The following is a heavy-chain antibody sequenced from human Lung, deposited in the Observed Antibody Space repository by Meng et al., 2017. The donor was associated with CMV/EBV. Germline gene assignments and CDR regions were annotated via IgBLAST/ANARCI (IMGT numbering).Heavy chain of an antibody. CDR1: GFTFSGSA. CDR3: TSLTMIDAFDI. Sequence: GGSXRLXCAASGFTFSGSAMHWVRQASGKGLEWVGRIRSKANIYATAYTASVRGRFTVSRDDSKNTAYLQMNSLKTEDTAVYYCTSLTMIDAFDIWAQGTXVTV. CDR2: IRSKANIYAT. V-gene: IGHV3-73*01. J-gene: IGHJ3*02. D-gene: IGHD3-22*01.